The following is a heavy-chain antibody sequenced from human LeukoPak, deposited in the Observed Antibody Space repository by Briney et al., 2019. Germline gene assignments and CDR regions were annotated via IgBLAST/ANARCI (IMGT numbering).Heavy chain of an antibody. Sequence: PSETLSLTCTVSGGSISSSSYYWGWIRQPPGKGLEWIGSINYSGNTYYNPSLKSRVTISVDTSRNQFSLKLSSVTAADTAVYYCARGTWSSSIDYWGQGTLVTVSS. J-gene: IGHJ4*02. D-gene: IGHD6-6*01. CDR1: GGSISSSSYY. V-gene: IGHV4-39*01. CDR2: INYSGNT. CDR3: ARGTWSSSIDY.